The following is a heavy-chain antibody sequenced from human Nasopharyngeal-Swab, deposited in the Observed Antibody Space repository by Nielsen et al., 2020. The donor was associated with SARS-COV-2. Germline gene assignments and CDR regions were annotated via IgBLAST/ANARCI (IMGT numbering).Heavy chain of an antibody. CDR3: ARLGVVVPAAISGP. J-gene: IGHJ5*02. D-gene: IGHD2-21*01. CDR2: IYYSAIT. V-gene: IGHV4-39*01. Sequence: SETLSLTCTVSGGSISGSSFFWAWIRQSPGKGLEWIGAIYYSAITHYNPSLKSRVTISVDTSKNQFSLTLTSVTAADTAVYFCARLGVVVPAAISGPWGQGTLVAVSS. CDR1: GGSISGSSFF.